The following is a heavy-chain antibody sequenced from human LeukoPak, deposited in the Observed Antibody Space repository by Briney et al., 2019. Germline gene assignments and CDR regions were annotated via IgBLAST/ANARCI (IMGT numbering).Heavy chain of an antibody. D-gene: IGHD2/OR15-2a*01. V-gene: IGHV4-31*03. CDR3: ARCKGNYYYGMDA. CDR1: GGSISSGGYY. Sequence: SETLSLTCTVSGGSISSGGYYWSWIRQHPGKGLEWIGYIYYSGSTYYNPSLKSRVTISVDTSKNQFSLKLSSVTAADTAVYYCARCKGNYYYGMDAWGQGTTVTVSS. J-gene: IGHJ6*02. CDR2: IYYSGST.